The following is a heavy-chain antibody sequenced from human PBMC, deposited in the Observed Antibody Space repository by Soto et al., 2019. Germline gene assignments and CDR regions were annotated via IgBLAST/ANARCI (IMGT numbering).Heavy chain of an antibody. CDR2: IYASGNT. Sequence: PSATLSLTCTASGASISDYYWSWVRQPAGKGLECIGRIYASGNTNYNPSLKSRGTMSVDTSKNQYSLTLNSVTAADTAVYYCARESRSALGTVEHWGRGTLVTVSS. V-gene: IGHV4-4*07. CDR3: ARESRSALGTVEH. D-gene: IGHD6-13*01. J-gene: IGHJ4*02. CDR1: GASISDYY.